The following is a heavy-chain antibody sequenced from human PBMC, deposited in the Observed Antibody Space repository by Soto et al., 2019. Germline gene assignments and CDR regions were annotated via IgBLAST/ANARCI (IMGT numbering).Heavy chain of an antibody. V-gene: IGHV3-66*01. CDR1: GFTFSSYS. J-gene: IGHJ4*02. CDR2: IYSGGST. CDR3: ARDNPPRTLHDY. Sequence: GGSLRLSCAASGFTFSSYSMNWVRQAPGKGLEWVSVIYSGGSTYYADSVKGRFTISRDNAKNSLYLQMNSLRDEDTAVYYCARDNPPRTLHDYWGQGTLVTVSS.